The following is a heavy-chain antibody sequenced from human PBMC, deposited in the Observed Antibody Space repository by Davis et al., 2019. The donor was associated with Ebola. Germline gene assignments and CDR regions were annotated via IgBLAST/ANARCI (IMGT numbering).Heavy chain of an antibody. J-gene: IGHJ6*02. D-gene: IGHD4-17*01. CDR2: ISGSGGST. Sequence: SLKISLAASGFTFSSYAMSWLRQAPGNGLEWVSAISGSGGSTYYADSVKGRFTISRDNSKNTLYLQMNSLRAEDTAVYYCARDHGDLAPDYYHGMDVWGQGTTVTVSS. CDR1: GFTFSSYA. V-gene: IGHV3-23*01. CDR3: ARDHGDLAPDYYHGMDV.